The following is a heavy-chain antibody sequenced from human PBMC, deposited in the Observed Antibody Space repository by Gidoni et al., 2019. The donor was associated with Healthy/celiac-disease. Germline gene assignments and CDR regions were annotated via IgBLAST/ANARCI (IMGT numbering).Heavy chain of an antibody. CDR3: ARDRRAWGRGEFDY. D-gene: IGHD3-16*01. CDR2: ISYDGSNK. CDR1: GFTFSSYA. J-gene: IGHJ4*02. V-gene: IGHV3-30*04. Sequence: QVQLVESGGGVVQPGRSLRLSCAASGFTFSSYAMHWVRQAPGKGLEWVAVISYDGSNKYYADSVKGRFTISRDNSKNTLYLQMNSRSAEDTAVYYCARDRRAWGRGEFDYWGQGTLVTVSS.